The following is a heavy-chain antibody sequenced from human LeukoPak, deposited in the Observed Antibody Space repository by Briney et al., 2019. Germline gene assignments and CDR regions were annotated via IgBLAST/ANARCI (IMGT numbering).Heavy chain of an antibody. CDR1: EFSVGSNY. V-gene: IGHV3-30*18. CDR3: VQEFNHNQWFFDI. Sequence: GGSLRLSCAASEFSVGSNYMTWVRQAPGKGLEWVAVVSTDGTIKCYADSMKGRFTVSRDNSKNTVDLQMNSLRVEDTALYFCVQEFNHNQWFFDIWGRGTLVTVSS. D-gene: IGHD3-22*01. CDR2: VSTDGTIK. J-gene: IGHJ2*01.